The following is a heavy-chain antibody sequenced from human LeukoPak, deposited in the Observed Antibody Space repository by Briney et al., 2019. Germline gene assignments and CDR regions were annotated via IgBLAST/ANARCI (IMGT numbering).Heavy chain of an antibody. V-gene: IGHV3-53*01. Sequence: GGSLRLSCAASGFTVSSNYMSWVRQAPGKGLEWVSVIYSGGSTYYADSVKGRFTISRDNSKNTLYLQMNSLRAEDTAVYYCARVSSSSRYAVDYWGQGTLVTVSS. J-gene: IGHJ4*02. CDR1: GFTVSSNY. CDR3: ARVSSSSRYAVDY. D-gene: IGHD6-13*01. CDR2: IYSGGST.